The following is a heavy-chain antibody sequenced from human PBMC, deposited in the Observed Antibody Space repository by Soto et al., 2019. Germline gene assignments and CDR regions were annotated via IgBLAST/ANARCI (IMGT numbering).Heavy chain of an antibody. V-gene: IGHV4-4*07. J-gene: IGHJ4*02. D-gene: IGHD6-6*01. CDR1: GGSIRNYF. CDR2: FFTSGGT. CDR3: ARRDSVSSGRGFDY. Sequence: SETLSLTCTVSGGSIRNYFWSWIRQPAGKGLEWIGRFFTSGGTKYNPSLKSRVTMSVDMSKNQLSLSLVSVTAADTAVYYCARRDSVSSGRGFDYWGQGILVTV.